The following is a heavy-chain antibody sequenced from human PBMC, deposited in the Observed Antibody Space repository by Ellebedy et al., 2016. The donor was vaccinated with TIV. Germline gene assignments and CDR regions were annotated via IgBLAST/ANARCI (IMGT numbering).Heavy chain of an antibody. J-gene: IGHJ4*02. CDR2: ISGDGGST. V-gene: IGHV3-23*01. Sequence: GGSLRLXCATSGFTFRNFFMSWVRQTPGKGLEWVSTISGDGGSTYFADSVKGRFTISRDNSKNTMYLQMNSLGADDTAVYYCRQGHYADYWGQGTLVTVSS. CDR3: RQGHYADY. CDR1: GFTFRNFF.